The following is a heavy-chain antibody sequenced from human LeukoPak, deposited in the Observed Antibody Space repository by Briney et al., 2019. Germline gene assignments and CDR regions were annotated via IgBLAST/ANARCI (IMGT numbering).Heavy chain of an antibody. CDR2: IYYSGST. D-gene: IGHD6-25*01. J-gene: IGHJ5*02. CDR1: GGSISSYY. CDR3: ARGRYSKAYAADWFAP. V-gene: IGHV4-59*01. Sequence: PSETLSLTCTVSGGSISSYYWSWIRQPPGEGLEWIGYIYYSGSTNNNPSLKSRVTISVDTSKKQFSLKLTSVTAADTAVYYGARGRYSKAYAADWFAPWGQGTLVTVSS.